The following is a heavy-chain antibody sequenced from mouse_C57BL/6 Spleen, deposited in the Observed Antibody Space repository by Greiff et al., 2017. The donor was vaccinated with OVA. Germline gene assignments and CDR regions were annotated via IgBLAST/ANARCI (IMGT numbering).Heavy chain of an antibody. D-gene: IGHD1-1*01. CDR3: ARHYGSSYAMDY. CDR1: GYAFSSYW. V-gene: IGHV1-80*01. J-gene: IGHJ4*01. Sequence: VQLQQSGAELVKPGASVKISCKASGYAFSSYWMNWVKQRPGKGLEWIGQIYPGDGDTNYNGKFKGKATLTADKSSSTAYMQLSSPTSEDSAVYFCARHYGSSYAMDYWGQGTSVTVSS. CDR2: IYPGDGDT.